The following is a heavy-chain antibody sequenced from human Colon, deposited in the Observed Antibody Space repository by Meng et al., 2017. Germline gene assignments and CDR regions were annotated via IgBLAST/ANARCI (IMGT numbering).Heavy chain of an antibody. CDR1: GFTFSDYY. J-gene: IGHJ4*02. V-gene: IGHV3-11*01. D-gene: IGHD2-2*02. CDR2: ISGSGSSV. CDR3: ARGRYRSTH. Sequence: VQLVEFGGGLVKPGGSLRLSCVASGFTFSDYYMTWIRQAPGKGLEWLSYISGSGSSVYYADSVKGRITISRDNAKNSLYLQMNSLRAEDTAVYYCARGRYRSTHWGQGTLVTVSS.